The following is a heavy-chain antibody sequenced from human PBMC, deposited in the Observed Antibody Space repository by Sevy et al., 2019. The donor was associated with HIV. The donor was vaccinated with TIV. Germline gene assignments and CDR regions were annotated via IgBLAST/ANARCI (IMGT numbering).Heavy chain of an antibody. D-gene: IGHD5-18*01. Sequence: GGSLRLSCGASGFTFSNYAMSWVRQAPGKGLEWVSSISGSGDNTYYADSVKGRFTVSRDNSKNTLYLQMNSQRAEDTAVYYCAKDSGDDNYGLFDYWGQGTLVTVSS. J-gene: IGHJ4*02. CDR2: ISGSGDNT. CDR3: AKDSGDDNYGLFDY. V-gene: IGHV3-23*01. CDR1: GFTFSNYA.